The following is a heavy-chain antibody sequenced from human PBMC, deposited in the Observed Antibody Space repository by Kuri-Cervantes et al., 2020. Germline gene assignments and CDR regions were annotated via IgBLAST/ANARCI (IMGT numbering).Heavy chain of an antibody. Sequence: GGSLRLSCAASGFTFSSYGMHWVRQAPGKGLEWVAVISYDGSNKYYADSVKGRFTISRDNSKNTLYLQMNSLRAEDTAVYYCAKREWLVSPRADSLYFDYWGQGTLVTVSS. CDR3: AKREWLVSPRADSLYFDY. V-gene: IGHV3-30*18. CDR1: GFTFSSYG. J-gene: IGHJ4*02. CDR2: ISYDGSNK. D-gene: IGHD6-19*01.